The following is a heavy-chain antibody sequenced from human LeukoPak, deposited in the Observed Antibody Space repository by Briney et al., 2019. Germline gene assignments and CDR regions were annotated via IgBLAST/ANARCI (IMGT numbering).Heavy chain of an antibody. CDR1: GYTFSSYA. V-gene: IGHV3-23*01. D-gene: IGHD3-10*01. CDR2: ITGRGGSI. Sequence: GGSLSLSCAASGYTFSSYAMSWVRQAPGKGLEWVSAITGRGGSIYDADSAKGPFTISRDNSKNTLYLQMNSLRAEDTAVYYCAKVTRGVIQFDYCGQRTLVTVSS. CDR3: AKVTRGVIQFDY. J-gene: IGHJ4*02.